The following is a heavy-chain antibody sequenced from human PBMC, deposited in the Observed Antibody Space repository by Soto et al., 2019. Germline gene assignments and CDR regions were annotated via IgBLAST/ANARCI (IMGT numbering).Heavy chain of an antibody. Sequence: SETLSLTCAVSGGSISSGGYSWSWIRQPPGKGLEWIGYIYHSGSTYYNPSLKSRVTISVDRSKNQFSLKLSSVTAADTAVYYCARDWPGYRMSXFDISAQGTMVTASS. V-gene: IGHV4-30-2*01. CDR3: ARDWPGYRMSXFDI. CDR2: IYHSGST. CDR1: GGSISSGGYS. J-gene: IGHJ3*02. D-gene: IGHD3-16*02.